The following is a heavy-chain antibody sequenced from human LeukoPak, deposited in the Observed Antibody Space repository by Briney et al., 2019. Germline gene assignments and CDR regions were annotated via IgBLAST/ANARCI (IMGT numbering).Heavy chain of an antibody. CDR2: ISGSGGST. Sequence: PGGSLRLSCAASGFTFSSYGMSWVRQAPGKGLEWVSAISGSGGSTYYADSVKGRFTISRDNSKNTLYLQMNSLRAEDTAVYYCAQDILTGYYNPTSIYWGQGTLVTVSS. CDR3: AQDILTGYYNPTSIY. J-gene: IGHJ4*02. CDR1: GFTFSSYG. D-gene: IGHD3-9*01. V-gene: IGHV3-23*01.